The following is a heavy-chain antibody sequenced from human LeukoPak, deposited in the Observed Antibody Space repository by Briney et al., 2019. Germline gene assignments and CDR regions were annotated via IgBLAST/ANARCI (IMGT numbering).Heavy chain of an antibody. CDR2: IWYDGSNK. Sequence: GGSLRLSCAASGFTFSSYGMHWVRQAPGKGLEWVAVIWYDGSNKYYADSVKGLFTISRDNSKNTLYLQMNSLRAEDTAVYYCAKDLEDIVVVPAATRRNYYYYYYMDVWGKGTTVTVSS. D-gene: IGHD2-2*01. J-gene: IGHJ6*03. CDR1: GFTFSSYG. V-gene: IGHV3-33*06. CDR3: AKDLEDIVVVPAATRRNYYYYYYMDV.